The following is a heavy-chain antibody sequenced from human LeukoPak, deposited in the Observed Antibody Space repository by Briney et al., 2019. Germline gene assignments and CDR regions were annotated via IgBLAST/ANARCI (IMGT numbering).Heavy chain of an antibody. CDR3: AKGLSYSKYYDFWSGSGTFDY. CDR1: GFTFSSYA. V-gene: IGHV3-23*01. D-gene: IGHD3-3*01. J-gene: IGHJ4*02. Sequence: GGPLRLSCAASGFTFSSYAMGWVRQAPGKGLEWVSAISGSGGNTYYADSVKGRFTISRDNSKNTLYLQMNSLRAEDTAVYYCAKGLSYSKYYDFWSGSGTFDYWGQGTLVTVPS. CDR2: ISGSGGNT.